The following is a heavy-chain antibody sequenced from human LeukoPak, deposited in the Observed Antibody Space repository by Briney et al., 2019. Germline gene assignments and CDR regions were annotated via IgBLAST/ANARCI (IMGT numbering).Heavy chain of an antibody. CDR1: AGSISSGDYY. CDR2: IYYSGST. J-gene: IGHJ4*02. D-gene: IGHD6-19*01. V-gene: IGHV4-30-4*01. CDR3: GRDAAGVHFDY. Sequence: SETLSLTCTVSAGSISSGDYYWSWIRQPPGKGLEWIGYIYYSGSTYYNPSLKSRVTISLDTSKNQFSLKLSSVTAADTAVYYCGRDAAGVHFDYWGQGTLVTVSS.